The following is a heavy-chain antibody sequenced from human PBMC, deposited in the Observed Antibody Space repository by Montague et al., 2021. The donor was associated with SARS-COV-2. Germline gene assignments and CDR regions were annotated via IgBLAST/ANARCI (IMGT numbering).Heavy chain of an antibody. CDR1: EFTFSSYA. CDR3: ARGGFAQTGTTFDY. Sequence: SLRLSCAASEFTFSSYAMHLVRQAPGKGLEWVAVISYDGSNKYYADSXKVRFTISRDNAKNTLYLQMNSLRAEDTAVYYCARGGFAQTGTTFDYWGQGTLVTVSS. V-gene: IGHV3-30-3*01. D-gene: IGHD1-1*01. J-gene: IGHJ4*02. CDR2: ISYDGSNK.